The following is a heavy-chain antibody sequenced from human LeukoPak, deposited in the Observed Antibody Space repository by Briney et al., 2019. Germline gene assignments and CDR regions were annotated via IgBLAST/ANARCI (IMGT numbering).Heavy chain of an antibody. V-gene: IGHV3-21*04. CDR1: GFTFSSYS. CDR3: ANKPYIVATIKGY. D-gene: IGHD5-12*01. J-gene: IGHJ4*02. Sequence: GGSLRLSCAASGFTFSSYSMNWVRQAPGKGLEWVSSIGSLSTYIYYADSVQGRFTISRDNSKNTLYLQMNSLRAEDTAVYYCANKPYIVATIKGYWGQGTLVTVSS. CDR2: IGSLSTYI.